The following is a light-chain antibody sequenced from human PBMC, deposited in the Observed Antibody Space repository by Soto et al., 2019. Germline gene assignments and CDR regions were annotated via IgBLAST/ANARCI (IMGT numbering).Light chain of an antibody. Sequence: QVSQYTNSLSVSVGDRVTITCQATQDIRKYLNWYQQKPGKAPKLLIYDASSLETGVPSRFSGSGSGRDFTLTISSRQPEDFATYYCKLYDNRPLNFGQGTRVEIK. J-gene: IGKJ5*01. CDR2: DAS. V-gene: IGKV1-33*01. CDR3: KLYDNRPLN. CDR1: QDIRKY.